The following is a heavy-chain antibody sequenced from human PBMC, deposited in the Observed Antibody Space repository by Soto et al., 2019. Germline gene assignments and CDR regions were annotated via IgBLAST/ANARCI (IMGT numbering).Heavy chain of an antibody. Sequence: SETLSLTCAVSGGSISSSNWWSWVRQPPGKGLEWIGEIYHSGSTNYNPSLKSRVTISVDKSKNQFSLKLSSVTAADTAVYYCARGVGYCISTSCPRENYYYYGMDVWGQGTTVTVSS. D-gene: IGHD2-2*01. J-gene: IGHJ6*02. V-gene: IGHV4-4*02. CDR3: ARGVGYCISTSCPRENYYYYGMDV. CDR1: GGSISSSNW. CDR2: IYHSGST.